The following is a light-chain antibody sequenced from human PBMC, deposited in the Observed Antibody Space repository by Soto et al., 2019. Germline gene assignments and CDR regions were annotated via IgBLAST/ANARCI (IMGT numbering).Light chain of an antibody. CDR3: QQYYDYPPLI. CDR1: RNINRK. J-gene: IGKJ4*01. V-gene: IGKV3-15*01. CDR2: GAS. Sequence: EIVMTQSPATLSVSPGERATLSCRASRNINRKLAWYQQKPGQAPRLLISGASTSATGIPARFSGSGSGTEFTLTIRSLQSEDFAVYYCQQYYDYPPLIFGGGTKVEIK.